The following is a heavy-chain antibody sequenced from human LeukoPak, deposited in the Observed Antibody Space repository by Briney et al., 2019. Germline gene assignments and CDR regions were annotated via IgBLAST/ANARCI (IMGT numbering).Heavy chain of an antibody. D-gene: IGHD4-23*01. Sequence: SETLSLTCSVHGGSISSYYWSWLRQPPGKGLEWVGYIYYSGSTNYNPSLKSRVTISVDTSKIQFSLKLSSVTAADTAVYYCATLTTVVTAYYFDYWGQGTLVTVSS. CDR1: GGSISSYY. CDR2: IYYSGST. J-gene: IGHJ4*02. CDR3: ATLTTVVTAYYFDY. V-gene: IGHV4-59*08.